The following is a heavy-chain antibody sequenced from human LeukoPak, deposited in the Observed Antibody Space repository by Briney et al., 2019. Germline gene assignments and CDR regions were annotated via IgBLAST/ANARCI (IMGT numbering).Heavy chain of an antibody. CDR1: GFTFSSYG. CDR2: IRYYGINK. CDR3: AKAWDYYDSSGSTDY. Sequence: GGSLRLSCAASGFTFSSYGMHWVRQAPGKGLEGVAFIRYYGINKYYAHSVKGRFTISRDNSKNTLYLQMNSLRAEDTAVYYCAKAWDYYDSSGSTDYWGQGTLVTVSS. J-gene: IGHJ4*02. V-gene: IGHV3-30*02. D-gene: IGHD3-22*01.